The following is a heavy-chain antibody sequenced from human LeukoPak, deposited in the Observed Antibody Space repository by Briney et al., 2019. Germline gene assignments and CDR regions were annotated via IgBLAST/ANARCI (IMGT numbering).Heavy chain of an antibody. D-gene: IGHD3-22*01. J-gene: IGHJ4*02. CDR3: AREGITMIVGTYYFDY. CDR1: GFTFSSYD. CDR2: IGTAGDT. V-gene: IGHV3-13*01. Sequence: GGSLRLSCAASGFTFSSYDMHWVRQATGKGLEWVSAIGTAGDTYYPDSVKGRFTISRDNSKNTLYLQMNSLRAEDTAVYYCAREGITMIVGTYYFDYWGQGTLVTVSS.